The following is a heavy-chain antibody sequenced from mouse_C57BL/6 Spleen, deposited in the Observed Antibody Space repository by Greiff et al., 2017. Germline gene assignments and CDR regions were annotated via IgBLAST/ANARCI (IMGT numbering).Heavy chain of an antibody. J-gene: IGHJ2*01. V-gene: IGHV6-3*01. CDR3: TAFIYDGYYYFDY. CDR1: GFTFSNYW. D-gene: IGHD2-3*01. Sequence: EVMLVESGGGLVQPGGSMKLSCVASGFTFSNYWMNWVRQSPEKGLEWVAQIRLKSDNYATHYAESVKGRFTISRDDSKSSVYLQMNNLRAEDTGIYYCTAFIYDGYYYFDYWGQGTTLTVSS. CDR2: IRLKSDNYAT.